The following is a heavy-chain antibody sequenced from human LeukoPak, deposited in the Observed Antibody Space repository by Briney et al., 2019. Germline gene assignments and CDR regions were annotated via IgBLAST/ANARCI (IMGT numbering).Heavy chain of an antibody. CDR2: ISSSSSTI. V-gene: IGHV3-48*01. CDR1: GFTFSTYS. D-gene: IGHD1-7*01. Sequence: GGSLRLSCAASGFTFSTYSMNWVRQAPGKGLDWVSYISSSSSTIYYADSVKGRFTISRDSAKNSLYLQMNSLRAEDTAVYYCARRKLTYYYGMDVWGQGTTVTVSS. CDR3: ARRKLTYYYGMDV. J-gene: IGHJ6*02.